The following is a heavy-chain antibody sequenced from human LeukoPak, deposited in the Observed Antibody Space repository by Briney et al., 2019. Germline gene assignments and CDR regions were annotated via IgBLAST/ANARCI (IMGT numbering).Heavy chain of an antibody. CDR3: ARGGAFYWNPRY. CDR2: LYTDDTT. D-gene: IGHD1-1*01. CDR1: GFTVSDYH. V-gene: IGHV3-53*01. J-gene: IGHJ4*02. Sequence: GGSLRLSCVASGFTVSDYHMSWVRQAPGKGLEWVSLLYTDDTTIYADSVEGRFTISRDDSKNNIYLHMTTLRGEDTAVYYCARGGAFYWNPRYWGQGTLVTVSS.